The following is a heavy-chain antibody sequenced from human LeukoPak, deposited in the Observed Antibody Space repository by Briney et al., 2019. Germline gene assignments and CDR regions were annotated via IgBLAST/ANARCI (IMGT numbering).Heavy chain of an antibody. V-gene: IGHV4-4*02. CDR2: IYHSGST. Sequence: SEILSLTCAVSGDSISSHYWWSWVRQPPGKGLEWIGEIYHSGSTNYNPSLKSRVTISVDKSKNQFSLKLTSLTAADTAVYYCARKGYTYGTFDYWGLGTLVTVSS. CDR3: ARKGYTYGTFDY. D-gene: IGHD5-18*01. CDR1: GDSISSHYW. J-gene: IGHJ4*02.